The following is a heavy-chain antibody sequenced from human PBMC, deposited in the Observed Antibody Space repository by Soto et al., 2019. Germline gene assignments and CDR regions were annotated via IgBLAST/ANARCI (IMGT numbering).Heavy chain of an antibody. CDR3: ARGAGHLSHPNAFDI. D-gene: IGHD3-10*01. CDR1: GYTFTDYY. V-gene: IGHV1-2*02. Sequence: QVQLVQSGAEVKKTGASVKVSCKASGYTFTDYYIHWVRQAPGQGLEWMGWINPNGGGTNYAQKFQGRVTMTRDTSITTAYMELGRLGSDDTAMYYCARGAGHLSHPNAFDIWGQGTVVTVSS. J-gene: IGHJ3*02. CDR2: INPNGGGT.